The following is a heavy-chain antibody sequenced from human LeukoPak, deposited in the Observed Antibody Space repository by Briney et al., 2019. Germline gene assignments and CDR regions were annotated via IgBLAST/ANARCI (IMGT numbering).Heavy chain of an antibody. CDR2: IYYSGST. CDR3: ARTLGYCSSTSCYSDAFDI. J-gene: IGHJ3*02. Sequence: SETLSLTCTVSGGSISSYYWGWIRQPPGKGLEWIGYIYYSGSTNYNPSLKSRVTISVDTSKNQFSLKLSSVTAADTAVYYCARTLGYCSSTSCYSDAFDIWGQGTMVTVSS. V-gene: IGHV4-59*01. CDR1: GGSISSYY. D-gene: IGHD2-2*01.